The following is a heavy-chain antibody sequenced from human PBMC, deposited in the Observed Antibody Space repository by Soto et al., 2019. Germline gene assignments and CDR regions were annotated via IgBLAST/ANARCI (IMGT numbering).Heavy chain of an antibody. J-gene: IGHJ5*02. CDR1: GYTFTSYC. Sequence: ASVKVSCKASGYTFTSYCISWVRQAPGQGLEWMGWISAYNGNTNYAQKLQGRVTMTTDTSTSTAYMELRSLRSDDTAVYYCARYVLSAAAGTSNRFAPPGQRTSDTVSS. CDR3: ARYVLSAAAGTSNRFAP. D-gene: IGHD6-13*01. V-gene: IGHV1-18*01. CDR2: ISAYNGNT.